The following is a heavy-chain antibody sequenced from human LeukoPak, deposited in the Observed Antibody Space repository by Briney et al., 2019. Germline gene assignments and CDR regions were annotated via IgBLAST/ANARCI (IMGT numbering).Heavy chain of an antibody. CDR1: GYTFTSHG. Sequence: GPTVKVSCKASGYTFTSHGISWVRHAPGQGLEWMGWISAYMGNTNYAQNVQSRVTMTTDTSTSTGYMELRSLRSDVTAVYYCARVIVLVPEIYYYYGMDVWGQGTTVTVSS. CDR2: ISAYMGNT. D-gene: IGHD2-2*01. CDR3: ARVIVLVPEIYYYYGMDV. V-gene: IGHV1-18*01. J-gene: IGHJ6*02.